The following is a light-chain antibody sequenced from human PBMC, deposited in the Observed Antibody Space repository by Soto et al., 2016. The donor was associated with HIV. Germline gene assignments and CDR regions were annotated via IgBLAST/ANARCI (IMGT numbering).Light chain of an antibody. CDR3: LQDYNYPLT. CDR2: AAS. J-gene: IGKJ1*01. Sequence: IQMTQSPSSLSASVGDGVTITCRASQGIRSDLGWYQQKPGKAPKLLIYAASSLPSGVPSRFSGSGSGTDFTLTISSLQPEDFATYSCLQDYNYPLTFGQGTKVEIK. V-gene: IGKV1-6*01. CDR1: QGIRSD.